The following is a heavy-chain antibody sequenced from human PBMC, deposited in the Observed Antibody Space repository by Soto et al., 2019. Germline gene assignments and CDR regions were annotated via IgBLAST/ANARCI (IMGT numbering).Heavy chain of an antibody. D-gene: IGHD6-6*01. CDR2: IYSSGST. V-gene: IGHV4-61*03. J-gene: IGHJ5*02. Sequence: QVQLQESGPGLVKPSETLSLTCTVSGGSVSSGSYSWSWIRQPPGKGLEWIGYIYSSGSTNYNPSLKSRVTISVDTSKNHISLKLSPLTAADTAVYDCARDLGGAARWFDPWGQGTLVTVSS. CDR3: ARDLGGAARWFDP. CDR1: GGSVSSGSYS.